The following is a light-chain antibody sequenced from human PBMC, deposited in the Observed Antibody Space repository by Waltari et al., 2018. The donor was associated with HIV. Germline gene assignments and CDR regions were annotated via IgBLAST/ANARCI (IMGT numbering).Light chain of an antibody. J-gene: IGLJ2*01. Sequence: QSVLPQPPSVSAAPGQMVTISCSRSSPNIGSNYVSWYQHLPGTAPKLLIYDNKERPSGIPDRFSASKSGTSVALDITGLQTGDEGDYYCGTWDSSLSAVVFGGGTKLTVL. CDR2: DNK. CDR1: SPNIGSNY. CDR3: GTWDSSLSAVV. V-gene: IGLV1-51*01.